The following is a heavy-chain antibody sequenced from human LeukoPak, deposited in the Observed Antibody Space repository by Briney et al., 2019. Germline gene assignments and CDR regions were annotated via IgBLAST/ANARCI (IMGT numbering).Heavy chain of an antibody. D-gene: IGHD4-17*01. Sequence: ASVKVSCTASGYTFTSYAMNWVRQAPGQGLEWMGWINTNTGNPTYAQGFTGRFVFSLDTSVSTAYLQISSLKAEDTAVYYCARDSYGDYVWGKNWFDPWGQGTLVTVSS. V-gene: IGHV7-4-1*02. CDR2: INTNTGNP. J-gene: IGHJ5*02. CDR1: GYTFTSYA. CDR3: ARDSYGDYVWGKNWFDP.